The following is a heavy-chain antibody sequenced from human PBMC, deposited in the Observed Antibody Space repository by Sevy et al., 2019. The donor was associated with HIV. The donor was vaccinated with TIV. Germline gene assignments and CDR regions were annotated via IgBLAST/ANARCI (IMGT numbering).Heavy chain of an antibody. D-gene: IGHD6-13*01. CDR3: AKHIAAANFDY. J-gene: IGHJ4*02. CDR2: ISGSGDNT. V-gene: IGHV3-23*01. Sequence: GGSLRLSCVASGFRFSSYGMSWVRQAPGKGLEWVSDISGSGDNTHYAGSVKGRFTISRDNAKNTLYLQMNSLRAEDTAVYYCAKHIAAANFDYWGQGTLVTVSS. CDR1: GFRFSSYG.